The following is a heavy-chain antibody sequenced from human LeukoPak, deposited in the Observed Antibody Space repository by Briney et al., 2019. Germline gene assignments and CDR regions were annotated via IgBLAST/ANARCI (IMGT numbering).Heavy chain of an antibody. CDR3: ARGKVVPASPRYYAMDV. CDR2: ISSNGGST. Sequence: GGSLRLSCAASGFTFSAYAMHWVRQAPGKGVEYVSAISSNGGSTYYANSVKGRFTISRDNSKNTLFLQMGSLRAEDMAVYYCARGKVVPASPRYYAMDVWGQGTTVTVSS. CDR1: GFTFSAYA. D-gene: IGHD2-15*01. J-gene: IGHJ6*02. V-gene: IGHV3-64*01.